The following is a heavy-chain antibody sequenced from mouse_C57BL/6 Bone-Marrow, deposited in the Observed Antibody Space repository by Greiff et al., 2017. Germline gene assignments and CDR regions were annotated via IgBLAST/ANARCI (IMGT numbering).Heavy chain of an antibody. J-gene: IGHJ2*01. CDR2: ISPRSGNT. V-gene: IGHV1-81*01. Sequence: QVQLKESGAELARPGASVKLSCKASGYTFTSYGISWVKQRTGQGLEWIGEISPRSGNTYYNEKFKGKATLTADKSSSTAYMELRSLTTEDSSVYCCATCSGSSDGRGYFGYWGQGTTLTVSS. CDR1: GYTFTSYG. D-gene: IGHD1-1*01. CDR3: ATCSGSSDGRGYFGY.